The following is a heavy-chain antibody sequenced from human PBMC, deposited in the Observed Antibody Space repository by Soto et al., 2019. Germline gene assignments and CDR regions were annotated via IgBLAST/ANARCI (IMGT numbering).Heavy chain of an antibody. Sequence: VQLVESGGGLVQPGGSLRLSCVASGFTFSTSRMNWVRQAPGKGLEWVSYVSRSSNTIYYADSVKGRFTISRDNAKNSLYLQMNSLRAEDTAVYYCARDDLGSWYLDYWGQGTLVTVSS. J-gene: IGHJ4*02. D-gene: IGHD6-13*01. V-gene: IGHV3-48*01. CDR2: VSRSSNTI. CDR3: ARDDLGSWYLDY. CDR1: GFTFSTSR.